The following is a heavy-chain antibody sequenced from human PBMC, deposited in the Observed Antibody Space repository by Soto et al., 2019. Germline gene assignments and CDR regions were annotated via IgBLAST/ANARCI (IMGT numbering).Heavy chain of an antibody. D-gene: IGHD3-9*01. CDR3: AFQPRYYDILS. J-gene: IGHJ5*02. Sequence: VASVKVSCKASGGTFSSYAISWVRQAPGQGLEWMGGIIPIFGTANYAQKFQGRVTITADESTSTAYMELSSLRSEDTAVYYCAFQPRYYDILSWGQGTLVTVSS. CDR1: GGTFSSYA. V-gene: IGHV1-69*13. CDR2: IIPIFGTA.